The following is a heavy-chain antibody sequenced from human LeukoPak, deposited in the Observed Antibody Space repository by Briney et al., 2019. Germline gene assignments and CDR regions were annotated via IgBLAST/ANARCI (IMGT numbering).Heavy chain of an antibody. D-gene: IGHD3-9*01. CDR2: IKQDGSEK. Sequence: GGSLRLSCAASGFTFSSYWMSWVRQAPGKGLEWVANIKQDGSEKYYVDSLKGRFTISRDNAKNSLYLQMNSLRAEDTAVYYCARDARYFDWLLSRYFDYWGQGTLVTVSS. CDR1: GFTFSSYW. J-gene: IGHJ4*02. CDR3: ARDARYFDWLLSRYFDY. V-gene: IGHV3-7*01.